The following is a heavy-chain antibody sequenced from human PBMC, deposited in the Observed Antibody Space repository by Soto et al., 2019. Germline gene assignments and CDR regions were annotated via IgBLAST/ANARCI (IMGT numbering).Heavy chain of an antibody. CDR3: AKVHSGSRLDY. CDR1: GFTFSSYG. Sequence: QVQLVESGGGVVQPGRSLRLSCAASGFTFSSYGMHWVRQAPGKGLEWVAVIWYDGSNKYYADSVKGRFTISRDNSKNTLYLQMNSLRAEDTAVYYCAKVHSGSRLDYWGQGTLVTVSS. J-gene: IGHJ4*02. CDR2: IWYDGSNK. V-gene: IGHV3-33*06. D-gene: IGHD1-26*01.